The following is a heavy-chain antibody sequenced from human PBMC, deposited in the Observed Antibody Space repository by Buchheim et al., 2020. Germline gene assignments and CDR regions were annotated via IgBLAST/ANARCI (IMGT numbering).Heavy chain of an antibody. CDR1: GFTFNRYG. J-gene: IGHJ6*03. CDR3: VTDPPLDAKDQMDV. CDR2: ISSDGTTK. Sequence: VQVVESGGGVVQPGGSLRLSCVASGFTFNRYGMHWVRQAPGKGLEWVAIISSDGTTKSYADSLKGRFTISRDNSNNTMHLQMNSLRAEDTGVYHCVTDPPLDAKDQMDVWGKGIT. V-gene: IGHV3-33*01.